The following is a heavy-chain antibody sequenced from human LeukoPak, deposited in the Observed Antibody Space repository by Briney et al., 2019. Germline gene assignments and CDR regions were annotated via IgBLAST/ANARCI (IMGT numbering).Heavy chain of an antibody. CDR3: TTESRPKGLPKGRFFDY. V-gene: IGHV3-21*03. D-gene: IGHD2-15*01. Sequence: GGSLRLSCAASGFTFSSYSMNWVRQAPGKGLEWVSSISSSSNYIYYADSVRGRFTISRDDAKNSLYLQMNSLKTEDTAVYYCTTESRPKGLPKGRFFDYWGQGTLVTVSS. CDR1: GFTFSSYS. J-gene: IGHJ4*02. CDR2: ISSSSNYI.